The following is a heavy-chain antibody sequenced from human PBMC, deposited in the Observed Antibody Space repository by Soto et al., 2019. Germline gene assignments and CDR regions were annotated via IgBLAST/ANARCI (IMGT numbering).Heavy chain of an antibody. CDR2: ISSNGGST. CDR1: GFTFSSYA. D-gene: IGHD5-18*01. J-gene: IGHJ6*02. Sequence: EVQLVESGGGLVQPGGSLRLSCAASGFTFSSYAMHWVRQAPGKGLEYVSAISSNGGSTYYANSVKGRFTISRDNSKNTLYLQMGSLRAEDMAVYYCARAELWLLESYYYYGMDVWGQGTTVTVSS. V-gene: IGHV3-64*01. CDR3: ARAELWLLESYYYYGMDV.